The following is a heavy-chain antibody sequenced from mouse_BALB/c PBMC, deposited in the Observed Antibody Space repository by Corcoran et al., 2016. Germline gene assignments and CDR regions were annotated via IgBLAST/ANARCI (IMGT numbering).Heavy chain of an antibody. J-gene: IGHJ3*01. CDR3: AYEIAWFAY. D-gene: IGHD2-3*01. V-gene: IGHV9-3-1*01. CDR1: GYTFTNSG. CDR2: INTYTGEP. Sequence: QIQLVQSGPELKKPGETVKISCKASGYTFTNSGMNWVKQAPGKGLKWMGWINTYTGEPTYADAFKGRFAFSLETSASTAYLQINNLKNEDTATCFCAYEIAWFAYWGQGTLVTVSA.